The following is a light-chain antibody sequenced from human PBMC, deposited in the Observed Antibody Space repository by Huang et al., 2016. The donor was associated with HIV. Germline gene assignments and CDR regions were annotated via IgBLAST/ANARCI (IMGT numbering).Light chain of an antibody. Sequence: EIVMTQSPATLSVSPGQRVTLSCRANRSVSTNLAWYQQRHGQAPRLLSYVSSIRAPGIPARFSGSGSGTDLSLTISSLQSEDFALYYCHQYNNWLLSFGGGTRV. CDR1: RSVSTN. V-gene: IGKV3-15*01. J-gene: IGKJ4*01. CDR2: VSS. CDR3: HQYNNWLLS.